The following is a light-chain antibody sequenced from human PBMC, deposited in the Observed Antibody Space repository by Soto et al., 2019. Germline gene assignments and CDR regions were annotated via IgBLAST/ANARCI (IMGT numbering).Light chain of an antibody. CDR3: TSYAGSNNVL. CDR1: SSDVGGYNY. V-gene: IGLV2-8*01. CDR2: EVT. J-gene: IGLJ2*01. Sequence: QSVLTQPPSASGSPGQSVTISCTGTSSDVGGYNYVSWYQQYPGKAPKLMIYEVTKRPSGVPDRFCASKSGNTASLTVSGLQAEDEADYYCTSYAGSNNVLFGGGTKLTVL.